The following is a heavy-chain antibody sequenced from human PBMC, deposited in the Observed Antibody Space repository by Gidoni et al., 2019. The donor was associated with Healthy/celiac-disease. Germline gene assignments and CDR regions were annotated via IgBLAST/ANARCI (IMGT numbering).Heavy chain of an antibody. D-gene: IGHD1-26*01. J-gene: IGHJ4*02. CDR1: GFTFSSYG. Sequence: QVQLVESGGGGVQPGRSLRTSCAASGFTFSSYGLHWVRQAPGKGLEWVAVIWYDGSNKYYADSVKGRFTISRDNSKNTLYLQMNSLRAEDTAVYYCARAESELTIFDYWGQGTLVTVSS. V-gene: IGHV3-33*01. CDR2: IWYDGSNK. CDR3: ARAESELTIFDY.